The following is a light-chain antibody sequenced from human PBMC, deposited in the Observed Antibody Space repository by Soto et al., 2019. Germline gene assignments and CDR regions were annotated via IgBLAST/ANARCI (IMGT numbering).Light chain of an antibody. CDR2: GAS. CDR1: QSVSNN. Sequence: EIVMTQSPATLSVSPGERATVPCRASQSVSNNLAWYQQKPGQAPSLLIYGASARATGIPARFSGSAYGTEFTLTISSLQSEDFAVYYCQQYHKWPLTFGGGTRVEIK. V-gene: IGKV3-15*01. CDR3: QQYHKWPLT. J-gene: IGKJ4*01.